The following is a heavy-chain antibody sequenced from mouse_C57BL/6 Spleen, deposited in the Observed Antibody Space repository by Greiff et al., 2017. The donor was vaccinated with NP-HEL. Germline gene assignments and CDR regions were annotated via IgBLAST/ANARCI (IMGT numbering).Heavy chain of an antibody. J-gene: IGHJ3*01. CDR1: GFTFSDYG. CDR3: ARGLYDYAFAY. Sequence: EVQLQESGGGLVKPGGSLKLSCAASGFTFSDYGMHWVRQAPEKGLEWVAYISSGSSTIYYADTVKGRFTISRDNAKNTLFLQMTSLRSEDTAMYYCARGLYDYAFAYWGQGTLVTVSA. V-gene: IGHV5-17*01. D-gene: IGHD2-4*01. CDR2: ISSGSSTI.